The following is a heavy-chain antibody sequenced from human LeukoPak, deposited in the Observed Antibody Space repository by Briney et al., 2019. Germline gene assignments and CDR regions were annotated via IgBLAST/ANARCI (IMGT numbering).Heavy chain of an antibody. Sequence: GGSLRLSCTVSGFTVSSNSMSWVRQAPGKRLEWVSLIYSDNTHYSDSVKGRFTISRDNSKNTLYLQMNSLRAEDTAVYYCARRAGAYSHPYDYWGQGTLVTVSS. J-gene: IGHJ4*02. CDR3: ARRAGAYSHPYDY. CDR1: GFTVSSNS. D-gene: IGHD4/OR15-4a*01. V-gene: IGHV3-53*01. CDR2: IYSDNT.